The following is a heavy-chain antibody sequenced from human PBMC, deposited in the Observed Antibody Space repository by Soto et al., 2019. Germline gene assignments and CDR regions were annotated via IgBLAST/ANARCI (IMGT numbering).Heavy chain of an antibody. J-gene: IGHJ4*02. V-gene: IGHV4-59*01. D-gene: IGHD1-1*01. CDR2: IYYNGNT. CDR3: ARWRGGGNTWNGGFTS. CDR1: GGSLSGYY. Sequence: SETLSLTCTVSGGSLSGYYWTWIRQPPGKGLEWIGYIYYNGNTNYNPSLKSRIIMSVDASKNQFSLKLSSVIAADPAVYYCARWRGGGNTWNGGFTSWGRVALVTVSS.